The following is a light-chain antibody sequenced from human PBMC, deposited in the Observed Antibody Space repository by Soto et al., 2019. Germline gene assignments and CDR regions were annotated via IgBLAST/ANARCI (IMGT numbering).Light chain of an antibody. CDR1: SSDVGGYNY. CDR2: DVS. V-gene: IGLV2-14*01. CDR3: SSYTSSSTFYV. J-gene: IGLJ1*01. Sequence: QSALTQPASVFGSPGQSITISCTGTSSDVGGYNYVSWYQQHPGKAPKLMIYDVSNRPSGVSNRFSGSKSGNTASLTISGLQAEDEADYHCSSYTSSSTFYVFGTGTKVTVL.